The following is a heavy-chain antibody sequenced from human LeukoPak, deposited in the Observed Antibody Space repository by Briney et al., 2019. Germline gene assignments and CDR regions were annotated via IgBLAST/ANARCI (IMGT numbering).Heavy chain of an antibody. CDR2: ISAYNGNT. V-gene: IGHV1-18*01. J-gene: IGHJ5*02. Sequence: ASVKVSCKASGYTFTSYGISWVRQAPGQGLEWMGWISAYNGNTNYAQKLQGRVTMTTDTSTSTAYMELRSLRSDDTAVYYCGRGYYYDSSGYYSGNWFDPWGQGTLVTVSS. CDR1: GYTFTSYG. CDR3: GRGYYYDSSGYYSGNWFDP. D-gene: IGHD3-22*01.